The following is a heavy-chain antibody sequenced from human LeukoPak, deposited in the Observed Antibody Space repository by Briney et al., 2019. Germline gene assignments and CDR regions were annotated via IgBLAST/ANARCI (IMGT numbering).Heavy chain of an antibody. CDR2: TYYSGSI. V-gene: IGHV4-39*01. Sequence: SETLSLTCTVSGGSISSSIYYWGWIRQPPGKGLEWIGSTYYSGSIYYNPSLKSRVTISVDTSKNQFSLKLSSVTAADTAVYYCVTRKLGNDYWGQGTLVTVSS. J-gene: IGHJ4*02. D-gene: IGHD7-27*01. CDR3: VTRKLGNDY. CDR1: GGSISSSIYY.